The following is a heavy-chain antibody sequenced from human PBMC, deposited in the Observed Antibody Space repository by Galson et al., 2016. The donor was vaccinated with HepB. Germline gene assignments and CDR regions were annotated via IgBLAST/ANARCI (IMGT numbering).Heavy chain of an antibody. Sequence: SETLSLTCAVSGASINSLNWWSWVRQPPGKGLEWIGEVFHSGNTNYNSSLKSRVSMSADKSKNQFSLTLTYVAAADTAVYFCASLDNRRGVEVWGQGTLVTVSS. CDR3: ASLDNRRGVEV. CDR1: GASINSLNW. CDR2: VFHSGNT. D-gene: IGHD2-21*01. V-gene: IGHV4-4*02. J-gene: IGHJ4*02.